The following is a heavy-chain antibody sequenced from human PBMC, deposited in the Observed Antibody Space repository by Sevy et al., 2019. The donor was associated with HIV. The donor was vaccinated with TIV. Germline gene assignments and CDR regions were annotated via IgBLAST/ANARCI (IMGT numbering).Heavy chain of an antibody. CDR1: GGSISSSSYY. D-gene: IGHD2-2*01. Sequence: SETLSLTCTVSGGSISSSSYYWGWIRQPPGKGVEWIGSIYYSGRTYYNPSLKSRVTISVDTSKNQFSLKLSSVTAADTAVYYCASPGYCSSTSCPRGGYYYYGMDVWGQGTTVTVSS. CDR2: IYYSGRT. V-gene: IGHV4-39*01. CDR3: ASPGYCSSTSCPRGGYYYYGMDV. J-gene: IGHJ6*02.